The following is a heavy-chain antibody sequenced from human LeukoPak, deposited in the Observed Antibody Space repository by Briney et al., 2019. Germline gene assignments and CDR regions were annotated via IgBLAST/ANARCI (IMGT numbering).Heavy chain of an antibody. Sequence: PSETLSLTCTVSGGSISSSSYYWGWIRQAPGKGLERIGSIYYSGSTYYNPSLKSRVTISVDTSKNQFSLKLSSVTAADTAVYYCARGAVTTRESFDYWGQGTLVTVSS. CDR1: GGSISSSSYY. CDR3: ARGAVTTRESFDY. J-gene: IGHJ4*02. CDR2: IYYSGST. V-gene: IGHV4-39*01. D-gene: IGHD4-17*01.